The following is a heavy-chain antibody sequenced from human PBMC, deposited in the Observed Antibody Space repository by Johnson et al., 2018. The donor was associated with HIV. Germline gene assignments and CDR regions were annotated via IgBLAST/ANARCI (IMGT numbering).Heavy chain of an antibody. CDR2: INQDGTGK. Sequence: VQLVESGGGVVQPGRSLRLSCAASGFSFSSSYMTWVRQAPGKGLEWVATINQDGTGKNYVDSVKGRFSISRDNSKNTLYLQMNSLRAEDTAVYYCARAAYYYDTSGYYGAFDIWGQGTMVTVSS. CDR3: ARAAYYYDTSGYYGAFDI. CDR1: GFSFSSSY. D-gene: IGHD3-22*01. J-gene: IGHJ3*02. V-gene: IGHV3-7*02.